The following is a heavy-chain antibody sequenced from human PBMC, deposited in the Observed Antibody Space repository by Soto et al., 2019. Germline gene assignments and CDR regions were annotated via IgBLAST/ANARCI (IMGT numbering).Heavy chain of an antibody. CDR3: ARDLGIAAAPGNWFDP. CDR2: IYYSGST. CDR1: GGSISSYY. J-gene: IGHJ5*02. Sequence: SETLSLTCTVSGGSISSYYWSWIRQPPGKGLEWIGYIYYSGSTNYNPSLKSRVTISVDTSKNQSSLKLSSVTAADTAVYYCARDLGIAAAPGNWFDPWGQGTLVTVSS. D-gene: IGHD6-13*01. V-gene: IGHV4-59*01.